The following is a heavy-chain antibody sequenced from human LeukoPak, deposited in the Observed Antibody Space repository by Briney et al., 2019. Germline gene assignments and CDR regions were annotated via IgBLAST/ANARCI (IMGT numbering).Heavy chain of an antibody. CDR2: IYHSGST. CDR1: GYSISSGYY. Sequence: SETLSLTCTVSGYSISSGYYWGWIRQPPGKGLEWIGSIYHSGSTYYNPSLKSRVTISVDTSKNQFSLKLSSVTAADTAVYYCARGGNSGSYYRFDYWGQGTLVTVSS. J-gene: IGHJ4*02. D-gene: IGHD1-26*01. V-gene: IGHV4-38-2*02. CDR3: ARGGNSGSYYRFDY.